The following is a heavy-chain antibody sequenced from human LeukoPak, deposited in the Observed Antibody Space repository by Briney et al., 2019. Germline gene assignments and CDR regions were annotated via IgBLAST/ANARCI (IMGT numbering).Heavy chain of an antibody. CDR2: INPNSGDT. Sequence: ASVKVSCKASGYIFTGYYMHWVRQAPGQGLEWMGWINPNSGDTNFAQKFQGRVTMTRDTSISTAYMELSRLRSDDTAVYYCARGVVVPAAMGADYWGQGTLVTVSS. CDR1: GYIFTGYY. D-gene: IGHD2-2*01. V-gene: IGHV1-2*02. J-gene: IGHJ4*02. CDR3: ARGVVVPAAMGADY.